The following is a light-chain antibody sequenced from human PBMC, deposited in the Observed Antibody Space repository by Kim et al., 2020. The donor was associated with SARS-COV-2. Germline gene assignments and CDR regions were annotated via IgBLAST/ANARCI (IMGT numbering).Light chain of an antibody. CDR3: QVWDSSTVI. Sequence: SYELTQPLSVSVALGQTARITCGGNNIGNKNVHWYQQKAGQAPVLVIYRDSSRPSGIPERCSGSKSGNTATLTISRAQAGDEADYYCQVWDSSTVIFGGGTQLTVL. CDR2: RDS. CDR1: NIGNKN. J-gene: IGLJ2*01. V-gene: IGLV3-9*01.